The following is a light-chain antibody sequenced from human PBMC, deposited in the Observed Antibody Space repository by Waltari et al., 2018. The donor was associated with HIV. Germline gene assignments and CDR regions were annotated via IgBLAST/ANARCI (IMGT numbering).Light chain of an antibody. CDR2: VDS. J-gene: IGLJ2*01. CDR3: QAWDRSTVI. Sequence: YELTQPPSVSVSPGQTANITCSGDKLGQKYAHWYQQKSGQSPVLLIYVDSKRRSGIPERFSGSISGDTATLTFSGTQAEDEADYHCQAWDRSTVIFAGGTKLTVL. V-gene: IGLV3-1*01. CDR1: KLGQKY.